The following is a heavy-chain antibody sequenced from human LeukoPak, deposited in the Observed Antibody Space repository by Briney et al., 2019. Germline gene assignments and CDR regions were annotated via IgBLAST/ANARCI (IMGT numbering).Heavy chain of an antibody. J-gene: IGHJ4*02. V-gene: IGHV3-48*01. D-gene: IGHD5-18*01. CDR1: GFTFSSYS. CDR2: ISSSSSTI. CDR3: AKDLLKKNSYGYDY. Sequence: PGGSLRLSCAASGFTFSSYSMNWVRQAPGKGLEWVSYISSSSSTIYYADSVKGRFTISRDNAKNSLYLQMNSLRAEDTAVYYCAKDLLKKNSYGYDYWGQGTLVTVSS.